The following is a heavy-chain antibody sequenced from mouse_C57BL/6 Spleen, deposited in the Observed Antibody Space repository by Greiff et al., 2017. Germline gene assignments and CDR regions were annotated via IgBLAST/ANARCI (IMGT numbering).Heavy chain of an antibody. CDR1: GYTFTSYW. D-gene: IGHD2-4*01. CDR2: IHPNSGST. V-gene: IGHV1-64*01. Sequence: VQLQQSGAELVKPGASVKLSCKASGYTFTSYWMHWVKQRPGQGLEWIGMIHPNSGSTNYNEKFKSKATLTVDKSSSTAYMQLSSLTSEDSAVYYCARTFDYASWFAYWGQGTLVTVSA. CDR3: ARTFDYASWFAY. J-gene: IGHJ3*01.